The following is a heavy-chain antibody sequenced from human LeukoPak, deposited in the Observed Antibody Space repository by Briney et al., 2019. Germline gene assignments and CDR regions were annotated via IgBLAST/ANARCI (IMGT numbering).Heavy chain of an antibody. J-gene: IGHJ4*02. CDR1: GFAFSNYW. V-gene: IGHV3-7*03. D-gene: IGHD3-10*01. CDR3: ARAHYGSGSYGLDY. Sequence: GGSLRLSCAASGFAFSNYWMSWVRQAPGKGLEWVANIKQDGSDKYFMDSVKGRFTISRDDAKNSLYLQMNTLRAEDTAVYYCARAHYGSGSYGLDYWGQGTLVTVSS. CDR2: IKQDGSDK.